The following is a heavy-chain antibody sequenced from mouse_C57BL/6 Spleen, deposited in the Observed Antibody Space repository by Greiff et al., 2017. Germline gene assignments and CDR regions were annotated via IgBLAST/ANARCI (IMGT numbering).Heavy chain of an antibody. CDR1: GYTFTSYW. D-gene: IGHD1-1*01. V-gene: IGHV1-52*01. CDR3: ARGDYCGSRCWYFDV. CDR2: IDPSDSET. Sequence: QVQLQQPGAELVRPGSSVKLSCKASGYTFTSYWMHWVKQRPIQGLEWIGNIDPSDSETHYNQKFKDKATLTVDKSSSTAYMQLSSLTSENSAVYYCARGDYCGSRCWYFDVWGTGTTVTVSS. J-gene: IGHJ1*03.